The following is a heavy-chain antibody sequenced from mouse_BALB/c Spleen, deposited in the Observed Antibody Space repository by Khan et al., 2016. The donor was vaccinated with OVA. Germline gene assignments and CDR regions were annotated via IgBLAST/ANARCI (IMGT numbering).Heavy chain of an antibody. J-gene: IGHJ3*01. V-gene: IGHV1-7*01. CDR1: GYTFTTYW. CDR2: INPSTGYT. Sequence: VQLQESGAELAKPGASVKLSCKASGYTFTTYWMHWVKQRPGQGLDWIGYINPSTGYTEYNQTFKDKATLTADKSSSTAYMQLNSLTSEDSAVYYGARRGVYGIFAYWGQGTLVTVSA. D-gene: IGHD2-1*01. CDR3: ARRGVYGIFAY.